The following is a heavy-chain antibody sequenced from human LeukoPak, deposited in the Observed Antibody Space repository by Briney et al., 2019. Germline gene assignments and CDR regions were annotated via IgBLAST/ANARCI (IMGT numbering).Heavy chain of an antibody. V-gene: IGHV4-39*01. Sequence: SETLSLTCTVSGGSISSAAYYWGWVRQPPGKGLDWIGSIYYTGATYYSPSLQTRATLSLDTSKNQFSLKLTSVTAADTAVYFCARRPIAAGNNWFDPWGQGTLVTVSS. CDR1: GGSISSAAYY. CDR2: IYYTGAT. D-gene: IGHD6-13*01. J-gene: IGHJ5*02. CDR3: ARRPIAAGNNWFDP.